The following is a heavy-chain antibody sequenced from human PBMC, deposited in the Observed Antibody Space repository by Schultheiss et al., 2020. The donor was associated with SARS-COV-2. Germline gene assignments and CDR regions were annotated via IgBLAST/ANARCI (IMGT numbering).Heavy chain of an antibody. V-gene: IGHV3-49*03. J-gene: IGHJ4*02. Sequence: GGSLRLSCTASGFTFGDYAMSWFRQAPGKGLEWVGFIRSKAYGGTTEYAASVKGRFTISRDDSKSIAYLQMNSLKTEDTAVYYCTTDLYYDSSGYTLFDYWGQGTLVTVSS. D-gene: IGHD3-22*01. CDR2: IRSKAYGGTT. CDR3: TTDLYYDSSGYTLFDY. CDR1: GFTFGDYA.